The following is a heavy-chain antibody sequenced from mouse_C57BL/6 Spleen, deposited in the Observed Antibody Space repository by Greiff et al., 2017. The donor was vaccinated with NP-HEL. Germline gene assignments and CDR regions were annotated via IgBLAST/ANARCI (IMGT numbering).Heavy chain of an antibody. CDR1: GFTFSDYY. J-gene: IGHJ4*01. CDR2: INYDGSST. D-gene: IGHD2-3*01. CDR3: AREVYDGYYVGAMDY. V-gene: IGHV5-16*01. Sequence: DVMLVESEGGLVQPGSSMKLSCTASGFTFSDYYMAWVRQVPEKGLEWVANINYDGSSTYYLDSLKSRFIISRDNAKNILYLQMSSLKSEDTATYYCAREVYDGYYVGAMDYWGQGTSVTVSS.